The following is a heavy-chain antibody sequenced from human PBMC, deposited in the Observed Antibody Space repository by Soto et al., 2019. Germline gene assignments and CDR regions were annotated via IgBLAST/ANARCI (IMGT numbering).Heavy chain of an antibody. CDR1: GYSFTSYW. CDR3: ARHVGDDSSGYYYVGDY. CDR2: IYPGDSDT. V-gene: IGHV5-51*07. D-gene: IGHD3-22*01. Sequence: LGESLKISCKGSGYSFTSYWIGWVHQMPGKGLEWMGIIYPGDSDTRYSPSFQGQVTVSADKSISTAYLQWSSLKASDTAMYYCARHVGDDSSGYYYVGDYWGQGTLVTVSS. J-gene: IGHJ4*02.